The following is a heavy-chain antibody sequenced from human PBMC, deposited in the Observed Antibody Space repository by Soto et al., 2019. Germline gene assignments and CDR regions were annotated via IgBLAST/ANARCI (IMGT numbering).Heavy chain of an antibody. CDR3: ARHISYYYYGMDV. CDR2: IYYSGST. V-gene: IGHV4-39*01. J-gene: IGHJ6*02. D-gene: IGHD1-20*01. CDR1: GGSISSGSYY. Sequence: SETLSLTCTVSGGSISSGSYYWGWIRQSPEKGLEWIGSIYYSGSTYYNPTLKSRLTISVDTSKNQFSLKLSSVTAADTAVYYCARHISYYYYGMDVWGQGTTVTVSS.